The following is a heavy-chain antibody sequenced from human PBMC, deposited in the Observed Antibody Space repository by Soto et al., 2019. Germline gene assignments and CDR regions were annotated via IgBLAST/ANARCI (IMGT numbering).Heavy chain of an antibody. D-gene: IGHD6-19*01. CDR1: GGTFSSYA. V-gene: IGHV1-69*01. CDR2: IIPIFGTA. Sequence: QVQLVQSGAEVKKPGSSVKVSCKASGGTFSSYAISWVRQAPGQGLEWMGGIIPIFGTANYAQKFQGRVTITADASTSTDYMELSSLRSEDTAVYYCEVGGALVAGPYYYGMDVWVQGTTVTVSS. CDR3: EVGGALVAGPYYYGMDV. J-gene: IGHJ6*02.